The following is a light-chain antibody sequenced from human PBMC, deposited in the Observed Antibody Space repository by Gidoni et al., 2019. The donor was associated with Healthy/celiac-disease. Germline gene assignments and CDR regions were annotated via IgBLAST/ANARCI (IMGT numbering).Light chain of an antibody. Sequence: DIVMTQSPDSLAVSLGERATINCKSSQSVLYSSNNKNYLAWYQQKPGQPPELLIYWASTRESGVSDRFSGSGSGTDFTLTISSLQAEDVAVYYCQQYYSTWTFGQGTKVEIK. CDR2: WAS. CDR3: QQYYSTWT. J-gene: IGKJ1*01. CDR1: QSVLYSSNNKNY. V-gene: IGKV4-1*01.